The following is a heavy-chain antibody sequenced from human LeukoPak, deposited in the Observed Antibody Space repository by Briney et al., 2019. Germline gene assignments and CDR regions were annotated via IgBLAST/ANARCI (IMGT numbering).Heavy chain of an antibody. D-gene: IGHD6-13*01. V-gene: IGHV4-59*01. CDR3: ASWAYSGSWSNWFDP. J-gene: IGHJ5*02. CDR1: GGSISSYY. Sequence: PSETLSLTCTVSGGSISSYYWSWIRQPPGKGLEWIGHIYYSGSTNYNPSLKSRVTISVDTSKNQFSLKLSSVTAADTAVYYCASWAYSGSWSNWFDPWGQGTLVTVSS. CDR2: IYYSGST.